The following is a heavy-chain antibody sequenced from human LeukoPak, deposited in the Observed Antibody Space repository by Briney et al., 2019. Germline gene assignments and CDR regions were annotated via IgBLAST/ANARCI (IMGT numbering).Heavy chain of an antibody. CDR1: GFTFNNYA. Sequence: PGGSLRLSCAASGFTFNNYAMSWVRQAPGKGLEWVSAISGGGGRTYYSDSVKGRFTLSRDNSKNTLYLQMNSLRAEDTAVYYCAKDHGDYVFDHWGQGALVTVSS. V-gene: IGHV3-23*01. D-gene: IGHD4-17*01. CDR2: ISGGGGRT. J-gene: IGHJ4*02. CDR3: AKDHGDYVFDH.